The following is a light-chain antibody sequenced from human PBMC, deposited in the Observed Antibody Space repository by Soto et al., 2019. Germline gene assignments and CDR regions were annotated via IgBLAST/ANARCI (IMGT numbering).Light chain of an antibody. CDR2: DVS. CDR1: QSVSSIY. Sequence: EIVLTQSPGTLSLSPGERATLSCRASQSVSSIYLAWYQQKPGQAPRLLSYDVSSRATGIPDRFSGSGSGTDFTLTISRLEPEDFAVYYCQQSGSSPGTFGQGTKVEIK. V-gene: IGKV3-20*01. CDR3: QQSGSSPGT. J-gene: IGKJ1*01.